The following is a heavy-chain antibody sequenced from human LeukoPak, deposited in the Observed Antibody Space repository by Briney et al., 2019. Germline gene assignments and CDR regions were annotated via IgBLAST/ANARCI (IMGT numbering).Heavy chain of an antibody. D-gene: IGHD3-3*01. CDR3: ASSFSDDFWSGHF. CDR2: IKQDGSEK. V-gene: IGHV3-7*01. J-gene: IGHJ4*02. Sequence: GGSLRLSCAASSLTFTYWMSWVRQAPGKGVEWVANIKQDGSEKYYVDSVKGRFTISRDNAKRSLYLQMNSLRAEDTALYYCASSFSDDFWSGHFWGQGTLVTVSS. CDR1: SLTFTYW.